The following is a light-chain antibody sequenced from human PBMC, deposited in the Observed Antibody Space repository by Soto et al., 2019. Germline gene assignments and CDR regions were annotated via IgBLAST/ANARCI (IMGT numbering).Light chain of an antibody. J-gene: IGKJ4*01. CDR3: QQYGNSPPLT. Sequence: EIVKTQSPATLSVSPGERATLSCSASQSVSSNLAWYQQKPGQAPRLLIYGASTRATGIPARFSGSGSGTEFTLTISRLEPDDFAVYYCQQYGNSPPLTFGGGTKVDI. CDR2: GAS. CDR1: QSVSSN. V-gene: IGKV3-15*01.